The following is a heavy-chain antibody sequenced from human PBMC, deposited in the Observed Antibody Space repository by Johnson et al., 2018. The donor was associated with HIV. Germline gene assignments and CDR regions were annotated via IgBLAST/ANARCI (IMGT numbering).Heavy chain of an antibody. V-gene: IGHV3-30*03. Sequence: QVQLVESGGGVVQPGRSLRLSCAASGFTFSSYGMHWVRQAPGKGLEWVAVISYDGSNKYYADSVKGRFTISRENSKNTLYLQMNSRRAEDTAVYYCARAGYLDAFDIWGQGTMVTVSS. CDR1: GFTFSSYG. CDR3: ARAGYLDAFDI. D-gene: IGHD5-18*01. CDR2: ISYDGSNK. J-gene: IGHJ3*02.